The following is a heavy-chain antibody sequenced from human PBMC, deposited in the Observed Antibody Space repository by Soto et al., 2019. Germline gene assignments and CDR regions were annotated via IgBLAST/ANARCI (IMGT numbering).Heavy chain of an antibody. V-gene: IGHV3-33*01. CDR2: IWYDGSNK. CDR3: ARDRLSDRGNLLAP. CDR1: SG. Sequence: SGVHWSCKATGKGLEWVAEIWYDGSNKYYSDSVKGRFTISRDNSKNILYLQMNSLRAEDTAVYYCARDRLSDRGNLLAPWGKGIPVPVS. D-gene: IGHD3-10*01. J-gene: IGHJ5*02.